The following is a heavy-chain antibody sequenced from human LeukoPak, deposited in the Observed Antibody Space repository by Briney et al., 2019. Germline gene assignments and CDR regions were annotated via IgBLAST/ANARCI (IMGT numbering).Heavy chain of an antibody. J-gene: IGHJ4*02. D-gene: IGHD6-13*01. CDR3: AKSQGGSSSGLAY. CDR2: ITYERSNQ. V-gene: IGHV3-30*18. CDR1: GFTFSSYG. Sequence: GGSLRLSCAASGFTFSSYGMHWVRQAAGTGRECVAVITYERSNQYYADAVTGRFTISRDKSKNTVYLQMNSLRAEDTAVYYCAKSQGGSSSGLAYWGQGTLVTVSS.